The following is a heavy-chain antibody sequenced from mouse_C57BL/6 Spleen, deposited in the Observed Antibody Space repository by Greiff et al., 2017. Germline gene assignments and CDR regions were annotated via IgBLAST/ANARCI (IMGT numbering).Heavy chain of an antibody. D-gene: IGHD3-1*01. J-gene: IGHJ4*01. CDR2: INPSTGGT. CDR3: ARRGVGYAMDY. CDR1: GYSFTGYY. V-gene: IGHV1-42*01. Sequence: EVQLQQSGPELVKPGASVKLSCKASGYSFTGYYMNWVQQSPEKSLEWIGEINPSTGGTTYNQKFKAKATLTVDKSSSTAYMQLKSLTSEDSAVYYCARRGVGYAMDYWGQGTTVTVSS.